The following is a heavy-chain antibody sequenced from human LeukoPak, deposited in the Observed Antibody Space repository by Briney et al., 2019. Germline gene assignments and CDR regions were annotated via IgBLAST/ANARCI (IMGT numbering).Heavy chain of an antibody. CDR1: GGSFSGYY. D-gene: IGHD1-26*01. Sequence: PSETLSLTCAVYGGSFSGYYWSWIRQPPGKGLEWIGEINHSGSTNYNPSLKSRVTISVDTSKNQFSLKLSSVTAAGTAVYYCARGRNGSYSGSYNWFDPWGQGTLVNVSS. CDR3: ARGRNGSYSGSYNWFDP. CDR2: INHSGST. V-gene: IGHV4-34*01. J-gene: IGHJ5*02.